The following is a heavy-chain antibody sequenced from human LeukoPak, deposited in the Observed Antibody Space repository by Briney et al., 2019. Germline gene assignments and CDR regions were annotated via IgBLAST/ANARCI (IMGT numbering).Heavy chain of an antibody. V-gene: IGHV3-13*01. CDR1: GFFFTDYA. J-gene: IGHJ4*02. CDR3: ARGGRGGNSWTIIDF. D-gene: IGHD6-13*01. CDR2: IGSAGDT. Sequence: GGSLRLSCAASGFFFTDYAMHWVRQSTEKGLEWLSGIGSAGDTYHPDSVRGRFTISRDIAGNSLYLQMNSLGAGDTAVYYCARGGRGGNSWTIIDFWGQGALATVSS.